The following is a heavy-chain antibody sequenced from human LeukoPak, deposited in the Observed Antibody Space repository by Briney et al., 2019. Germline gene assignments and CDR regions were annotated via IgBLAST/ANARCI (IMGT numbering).Heavy chain of an antibody. V-gene: IGHV3-21*01. CDR1: GFTFISYS. CDR2: ISSSSIYI. CDR3: ARVRAVAGRVDYYYYMDV. D-gene: IGHD6-19*01. Sequence: PGGSLVLSCAASGFTFISYSMNWGRQAPGKGLEGVSSISSSSIYIYYADSVKGRFTISRDNAKNSLYLQMNSLRAEDTAVYYCARVRAVAGRVDYYYYMDVWGKGTTVTVSS. J-gene: IGHJ6*03.